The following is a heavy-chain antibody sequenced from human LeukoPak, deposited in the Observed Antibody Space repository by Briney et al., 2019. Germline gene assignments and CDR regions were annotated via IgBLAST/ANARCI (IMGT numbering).Heavy chain of an antibody. D-gene: IGHD2-2*03. V-gene: IGHV3-23*01. CDR3: AKDSGWILFDD. J-gene: IGHJ4*02. CDR1: GFTFTTYG. Sequence: GGTLRLSCSASGFTFTTYGMNWVRQAPGKGLEWVSGIGGSGTRTYYADSVKGRFTISRDNSKNTLYLQMNSLRDEDTAVYYCAKDSGWILFDDWGQGTLVTVSS. CDR2: IGGSGTRT.